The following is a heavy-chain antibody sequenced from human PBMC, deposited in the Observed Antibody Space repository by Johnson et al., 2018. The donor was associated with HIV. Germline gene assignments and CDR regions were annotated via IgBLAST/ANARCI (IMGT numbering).Heavy chain of an antibody. CDR3: RVVTGAFDI. Sequence: QVQLVESGGGVVQPGRSLRFSCAASGFNFSSYAMHWVRQAPGKGLERVAVISYDGSNKYYADSVKGRFTISRDNSKNTLYLQMNSLRAEDTAVYYCRVVTGAFDIWGQGTMVTVSS. J-gene: IGHJ3*02. V-gene: IGHV3-30*04. CDR2: ISYDGSNK. CDR1: GFNFSSYA. D-gene: IGHD4-23*01.